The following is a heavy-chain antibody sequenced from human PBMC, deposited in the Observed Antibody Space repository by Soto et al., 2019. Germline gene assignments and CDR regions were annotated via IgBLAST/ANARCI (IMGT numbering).Heavy chain of an antibody. J-gene: IGHJ3*02. CDR2: INFSGVTV. CDR1: GFPFSDHY. V-gene: IGHV3-11*01. D-gene: IGHD2-2*01. CDR3: VRDPSTRHGFDI. Sequence: PGGSLRLSCEASGFPFSDHYMNWIRQAPGKGLEWISYINFSGVTVYYAASVKGRFTISRDNAKNSLYLQMSRLTAEDTAMYYCVRDPSTRHGFDIWGQGTMVIVSS.